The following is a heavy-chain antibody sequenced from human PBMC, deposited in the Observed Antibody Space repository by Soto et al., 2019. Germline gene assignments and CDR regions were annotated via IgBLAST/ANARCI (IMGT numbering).Heavy chain of an antibody. D-gene: IGHD5-12*01. J-gene: IGHJ2*01. CDR2: IYYSGST. CDR3: ASTSGSYLNWYFDL. V-gene: IGHV4-59*01. Sequence: QVQLQESGPGLMKPSETLSLTCTVSGGSISSYYWSWIRQPPGKGLEWIGYIYYSGSTNYNPSLKSRVTISVDTSKNQFSLKLSSVTAADTAVYYCASTSGSYLNWYFDLWGRGTLVTVSS. CDR1: GGSISSYY.